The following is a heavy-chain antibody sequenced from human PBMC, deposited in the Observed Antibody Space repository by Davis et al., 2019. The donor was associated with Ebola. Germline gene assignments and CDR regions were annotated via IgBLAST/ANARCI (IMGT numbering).Heavy chain of an antibody. CDR2: IYYSGST. D-gene: IGHD3-10*01. V-gene: IGHV4-59*12. J-gene: IGHJ6*02. Sequence: SETLSLTCTVSGGSISSYYWSWIRQPPGKGLEWIGYIYYSGSTYYNPSLKSRVTISVDTSKNQFSLKLSSVTAADTAVYYCARGPISFSVYYYYGMDVWGQGTTVTVSS. CDR1: GGSISSYY. CDR3: ARGPISFSVYYYYGMDV.